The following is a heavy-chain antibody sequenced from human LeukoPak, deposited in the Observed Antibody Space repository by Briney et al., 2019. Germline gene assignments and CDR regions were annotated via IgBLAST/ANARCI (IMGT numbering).Heavy chain of an antibody. D-gene: IGHD3-22*01. CDR1: GFTVSSNH. Sequence: GGSLRLSCAVSGFTVSSNHMSWVRQAPGKGLEWVAVIYTGGGTYYADSVKGRFTISRDNSKNTLYLQMNSLGVEDTAVYYCARDGDDTSGYFSPFDYWGQGTLVTVSS. V-gene: IGHV3-53*01. J-gene: IGHJ4*02. CDR3: ARDGDDTSGYFSPFDY. CDR2: IYTGGGT.